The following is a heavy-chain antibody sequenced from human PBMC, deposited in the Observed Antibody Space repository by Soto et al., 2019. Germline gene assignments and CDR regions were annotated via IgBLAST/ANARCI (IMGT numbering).Heavy chain of an antibody. CDR1: GFTFSSYW. CDR2: ISRNGRST. V-gene: IGHV3-74*01. Sequence: GGSLRLSCAASGFTFSSYWMHWVRQAPGKGLGFVRRISRNGRSTRYADFVRGRFTIYRDNAKNTLYLQMNSLRAEDTAVYYCAKDQAYCTTGVCLYNWFESWGQGALVTVSS. J-gene: IGHJ5*01. CDR3: AKDQAYCTTGVCLYNWFES. D-gene: IGHD2-8*01.